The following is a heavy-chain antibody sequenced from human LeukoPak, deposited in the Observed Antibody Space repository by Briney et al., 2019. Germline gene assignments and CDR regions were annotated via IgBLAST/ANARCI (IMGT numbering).Heavy chain of an antibody. Sequence: SETLSLTCTVSGYSISSGCYWGWIRQPPGKGLEWIGSIYHSGSTYYNPSLKSRVTISVDTSKNQFSLKLSSVTAADTAVYYCARASQLWFDYWGQGTLVTVSS. D-gene: IGHD5-18*01. CDR2: IYHSGST. CDR1: GYSISSGCY. J-gene: IGHJ4*02. V-gene: IGHV4-38-2*02. CDR3: ARASQLWFDY.